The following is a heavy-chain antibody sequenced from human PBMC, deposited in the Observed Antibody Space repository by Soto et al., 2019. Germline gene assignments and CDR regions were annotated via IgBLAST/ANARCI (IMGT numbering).Heavy chain of an antibody. Sequence: LTCTVSGGSISSGGYYWSWIRQHPGKGLEWIGYIYYSGSTYYNPSLKSRVTISVDTSKNQFSLKLSSVTAADTAVYYCAREKVVVAASVWFDPWGQGTLVTVS. CDR3: AREKVVVAASVWFDP. J-gene: IGHJ5*02. D-gene: IGHD2-15*01. CDR1: GGSISSGGYY. V-gene: IGHV4-31*03. CDR2: IYYSGST.